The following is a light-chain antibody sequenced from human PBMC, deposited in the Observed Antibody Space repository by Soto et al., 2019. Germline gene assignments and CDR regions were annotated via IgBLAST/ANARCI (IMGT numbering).Light chain of an antibody. CDR3: QQRSKT. Sequence: EIVLTQSPATLSLSPGERATLSCRASQSVSSYLAWYQQKPGQAPRLLIYDASNRATGIPARFSGSGSGTDFTLTISRLDPEDFAVYYCQQRSKTFGQGTKVEIK. CDR1: QSVSSY. CDR2: DAS. V-gene: IGKV3-11*01. J-gene: IGKJ1*01.